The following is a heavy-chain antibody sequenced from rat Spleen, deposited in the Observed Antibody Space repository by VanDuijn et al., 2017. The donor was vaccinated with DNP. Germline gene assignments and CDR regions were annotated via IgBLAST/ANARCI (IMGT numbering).Heavy chain of an antibody. J-gene: IGHJ2*01. CDR3: AGRPPPTRGPFDY. Sequence: EVQLVESGGVLVQPGRSLKLSCAVSGITFSDHNMAWVRQAPKKGLEWVATITNDGRDTYYRDSMKGRFTISRDNAKSTLYLQMDSLRSEDTATYYCAGRPPPTRGPFDYWGQGVTVTVSS. CDR2: ITNDGRDT. D-gene: IGHD1-4*01. V-gene: IGHV5-7*01. CDR1: GITFSDHN.